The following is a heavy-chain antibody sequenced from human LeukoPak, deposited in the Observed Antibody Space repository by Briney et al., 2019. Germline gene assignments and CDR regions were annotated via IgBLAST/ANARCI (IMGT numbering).Heavy chain of an antibody. Sequence: GASVKVSCKASGYSFTSNVISWVRQAPGQELEWMGWVTSYNGDTNYAQKFQDRVTMTTDASTSTAYMELRSLRLDDTAIYYCAKDWHILTGRNCFDPWGQGTLVTVSS. CDR1: GYSFTSNV. CDR2: VTSYNGDT. J-gene: IGHJ5*02. V-gene: IGHV1-18*01. CDR3: AKDWHILTGRNCFDP. D-gene: IGHD3-9*01.